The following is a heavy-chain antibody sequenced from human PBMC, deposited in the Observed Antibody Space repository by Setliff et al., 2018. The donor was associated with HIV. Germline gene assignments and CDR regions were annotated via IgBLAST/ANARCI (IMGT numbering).Heavy chain of an antibody. CDR3: AREPSGWYSKDNWFDP. D-gene: IGHD6-19*01. CDR2: ISVYNGDT. V-gene: IGHV1-18*01. CDR1: GYSSTSYG. Sequence: WASVKVSCKASGYSSTSYGIAWVRQAPGQGLEWMGWISVYNGDTKYAQKLQDRVTMTIDTATRTAYMEVRSLRSDDTAVYYCAREPSGWYSKDNWFDPWGQGTLVTVSS. J-gene: IGHJ5*02.